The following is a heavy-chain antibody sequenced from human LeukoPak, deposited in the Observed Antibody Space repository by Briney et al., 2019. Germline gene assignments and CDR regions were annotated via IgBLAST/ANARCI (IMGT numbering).Heavy chain of an antibody. V-gene: IGHV4-39*01. CDR1: GGSISSSSYY. J-gene: IGHJ5*02. D-gene: IGHD2-2*02. Sequence: SETLSLTCTVSGGSISSSSYYWGWIRQPPGKGLEWIGSIYYSGSTYYNPSLKSRVTISVDTSKNQFSLKLSSVTAADTAVYYCARHGPRREKYQLLYPDGFWFDPWGQGTLVTVSS. CDR3: ARHGPRREKYQLLYPDGFWFDP. CDR2: IYYSGST.